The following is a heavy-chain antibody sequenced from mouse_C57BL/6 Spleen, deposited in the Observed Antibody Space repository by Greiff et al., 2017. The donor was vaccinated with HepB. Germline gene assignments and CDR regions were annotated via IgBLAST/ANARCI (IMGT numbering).Heavy chain of an antibody. Sequence: VQLQQSGPELVKPGASVKISCKASGYTFTDYYMNWVKQSHGKSLEWIGDINPNNGGTSYNQKFKGKATLTVDKSSSTAYMELRSLTSEDSAVYYCARIHYDYDGYYAMDYWGQGTSVTVSS. D-gene: IGHD2-4*01. J-gene: IGHJ4*01. V-gene: IGHV1-26*01. CDR1: GYTFTDYY. CDR3: ARIHYDYDGYYAMDY. CDR2: INPNNGGT.